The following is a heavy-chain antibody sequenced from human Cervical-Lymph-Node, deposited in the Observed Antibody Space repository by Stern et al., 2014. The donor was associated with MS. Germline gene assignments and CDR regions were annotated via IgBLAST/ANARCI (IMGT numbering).Heavy chain of an antibody. CDR2: INTHTGKQ. CDR1: GYRFTSYG. CDR3: LSDYN. J-gene: IGHJ4*02. Sequence: QVQLVQSGSELKKPGASVKVSCTGHGYRFTSYGMNWVRQAPGQGHEWMGRINTHTGKQNYDQEFTGRFVFSLDTSVSTAYLEITSLKAEDTAVYYCLSDYNWGQGTLVTVSS. V-gene: IGHV7-4-1*02. D-gene: IGHD5-24*01.